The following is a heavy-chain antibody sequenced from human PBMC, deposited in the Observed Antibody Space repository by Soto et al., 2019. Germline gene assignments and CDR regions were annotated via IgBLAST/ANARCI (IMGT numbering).Heavy chain of an antibody. CDR3: ARHRFNYYDDTVYYYFDY. Sequence: AASVKVSCKASGYSFTSYGISWVRQAPGQGPEWMGWISGHNGNTNHPQSLQGRVTMTTDTSRNTAYMELRGLRSDDTAVYYCARHRFNYYDDTVYYYFDYWGQGTLVTVSS. J-gene: IGHJ4*02. CDR1: GYSFTSYG. V-gene: IGHV1-18*04. CDR2: ISGHNGNT. D-gene: IGHD3-22*01.